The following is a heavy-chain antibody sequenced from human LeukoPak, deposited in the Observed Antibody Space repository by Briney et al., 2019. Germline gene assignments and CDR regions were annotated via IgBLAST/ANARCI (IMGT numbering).Heavy chain of an antibody. V-gene: IGHV1-69*04. CDR3: AASSGYYYLPNFDY. CDR1: GGTFSSYA. J-gene: IGHJ4*02. D-gene: IGHD3-22*01. Sequence: SVKVSCKASGGTFSSYAISWVRQAPGQGLEWMGRIIPILGIANYAQKFQGRVTMTEDTSTDTAYKELSSLRSEDTAVYYCAASSGYYYLPNFDYWGQGTLVTVSS. CDR2: IIPILGIA.